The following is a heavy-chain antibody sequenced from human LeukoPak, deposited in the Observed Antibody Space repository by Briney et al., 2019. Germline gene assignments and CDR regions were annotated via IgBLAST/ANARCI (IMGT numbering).Heavy chain of an antibody. J-gene: IGHJ4*02. CDR1: GYTFTGYY. CDR3: ARDRPGQAVAGDY. CDR2: INPNSGGT. D-gene: IGHD6-19*01. Sequence: ASVKVSCKASGYTFTGYYMHWVRQAPGQGLEWMGWINPNSGGTNYAQKFQGRVTMTRDTSISTAYMELSRLRSDDTAVYYCARDRPGQAVAGDYWGQGTLVTVSS. V-gene: IGHV1-2*02.